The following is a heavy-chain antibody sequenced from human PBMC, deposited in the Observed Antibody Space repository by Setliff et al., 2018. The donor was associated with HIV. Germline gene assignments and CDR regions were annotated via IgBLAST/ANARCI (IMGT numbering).Heavy chain of an antibody. CDR2: IRSKAYGGTT. J-gene: IGHJ4*02. D-gene: IGHD3-16*01. CDR3: ARDSYDAFDY. CDR1: GFTFGDYA. Sequence: GGSLRLSCTASGFTFGDYAMSWVRQAPGKGLEWVGFIRSKAYGGTTEYAASVKGRFTISRDDSKSIAYLQMKSLRADDTAVYYCARDSYDAFDYWGQGTLVTVSS. V-gene: IGHV3-49*04.